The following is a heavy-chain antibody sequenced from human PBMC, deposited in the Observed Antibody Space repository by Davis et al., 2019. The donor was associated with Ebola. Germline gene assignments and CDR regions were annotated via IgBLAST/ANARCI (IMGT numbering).Heavy chain of an antibody. CDR2: IYYSGST. Sequence: PSETLSLTCTVSGGSISSYYWSWIRQPPGKGLEWIGYIYYSGSTNYNPSLKSRVTISVDTSKNQFSLKLSSVTAADTAVYYCARFRDYYYDTPGHFDYWGQGTLVTVSS. J-gene: IGHJ4*02. CDR1: GGSISSYY. V-gene: IGHV4-59*01. D-gene: IGHD3-22*01. CDR3: ARFRDYYYDTPGHFDY.